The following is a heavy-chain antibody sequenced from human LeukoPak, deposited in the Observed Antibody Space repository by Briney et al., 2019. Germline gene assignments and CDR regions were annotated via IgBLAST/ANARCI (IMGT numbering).Heavy chain of an antibody. CDR2: INHSGST. CDR1: GGSFSGYY. D-gene: IGHD3-22*01. Sequence: SGTLSLTCAVYGGSFSGYYWSWIRQPPGKGLEWIGEINHSGSTNYNPSLKSRATISVDTSKNQFSLKLSSVTAADTAVYYCARVVRGHYDSSGYYSDYWGQGTLVTVSS. J-gene: IGHJ4*02. V-gene: IGHV4-34*01. CDR3: ARVVRGHYDSSGYYSDY.